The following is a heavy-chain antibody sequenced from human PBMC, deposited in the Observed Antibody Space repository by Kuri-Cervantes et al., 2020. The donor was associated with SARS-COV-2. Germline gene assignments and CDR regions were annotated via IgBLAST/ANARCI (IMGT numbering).Heavy chain of an antibody. Sequence: ESLKISCTVSGVSIRGSSYYWGWCRHSPGKRLQWIGYVYYSGRTYYDPSLKSRVTISVDTYRNHFSLRLSSLTAADTAVYYCAKSGLGGSYYFDSWGHGTLVTVSS. J-gene: IGHJ4*01. CDR2: VYYSGRT. CDR3: AKSGLGGSYYFDS. V-gene: IGHV4-39*01. CDR1: GVSIRGSSYY. D-gene: IGHD5/OR15-5a*01.